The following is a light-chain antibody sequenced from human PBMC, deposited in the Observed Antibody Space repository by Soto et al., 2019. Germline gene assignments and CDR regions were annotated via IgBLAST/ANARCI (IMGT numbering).Light chain of an antibody. CDR3: QQYHRYSWT. J-gene: IGKJ1*01. Sequence: DIQMTQSPSTLSASVGDRVSIACRASQSISSSLAWYQQKPRKAPKLLIYDASSLESGVPSRFSGSGSGTEFTLSINSLQPQDFATYYCQQYHRYSWTFGQGTKVEI. CDR1: QSISSS. V-gene: IGKV1-5*01. CDR2: DAS.